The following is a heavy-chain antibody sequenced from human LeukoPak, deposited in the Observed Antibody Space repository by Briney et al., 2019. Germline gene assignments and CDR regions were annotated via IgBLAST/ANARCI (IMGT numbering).Heavy chain of an antibody. J-gene: IGHJ4*02. Sequence: GGSLRLSCAASEFTFSSYAMHWVRQAPGKGLEWVALVSNDGGDKYYADSVKGRFTISRDNSKNTLYPQMNSLRGEDTGVYYCAKAHLLDWLLPFDYWGQGTLVTVSS. CDR2: VSNDGGDK. CDR1: EFTFSSYA. CDR3: AKAHLLDWLLPFDY. D-gene: IGHD3/OR15-3a*01. V-gene: IGHV3-30*18.